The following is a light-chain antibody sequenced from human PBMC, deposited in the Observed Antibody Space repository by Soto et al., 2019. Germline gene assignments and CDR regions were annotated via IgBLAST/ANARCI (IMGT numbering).Light chain of an antibody. V-gene: IGLV2-23*02. CDR3: FSYTGTSLSFFV. CDR1: SRDIGTSNL. Sequence: QSVLPQPASVSGSPGQSITISCTGTSRDIGTSNLVSWYQQYPGKAPKLMIYEVTKRPPGISSRFSGSKSGNTASLTISGFHPEDEPDNSCFSYTGTSLSFFVSGHGTKVPVL. CDR2: EVT. J-gene: IGLJ1*01.